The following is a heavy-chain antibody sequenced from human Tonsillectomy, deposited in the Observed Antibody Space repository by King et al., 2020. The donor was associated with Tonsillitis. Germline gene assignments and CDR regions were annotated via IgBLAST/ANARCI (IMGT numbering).Heavy chain of an antibody. CDR2: ISSSSSYI. D-gene: IGHD3-22*01. V-gene: IGHV3-21*01. J-gene: IGHJ4*02. CDR1: GFMFSSYG. CDR3: ARMVVITSTDY. Sequence: LVESGGGQVKPGGSLRLSCAASGFMFSSYGMNWVRQAPGKGLEWVSYISSSSSYIYYADSVKGRFTISRDNANSSLYLQMNSLRAEDTAVYYCARMVVITSTDYWGQGTLVTVSS.